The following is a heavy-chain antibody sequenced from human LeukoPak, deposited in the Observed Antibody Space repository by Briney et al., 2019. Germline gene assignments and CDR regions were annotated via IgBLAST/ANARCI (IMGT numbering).Heavy chain of an antibody. V-gene: IGHV5-51*01. Sequence: GESLKISCKGSGYSFTSYWIGWVRQMPGKGLEWMGIIYPGDSDTRYSPSFQGQVTISADKSISTAYLQWSSLKASDTAMYYCARQNWETIIDYYYYYMDVWGKGTTVTVSS. CDR3: ARQNWETIIDYYYYYMDV. CDR2: IYPGDSDT. CDR1: GYSFTSYW. J-gene: IGHJ6*03. D-gene: IGHD7-27*01.